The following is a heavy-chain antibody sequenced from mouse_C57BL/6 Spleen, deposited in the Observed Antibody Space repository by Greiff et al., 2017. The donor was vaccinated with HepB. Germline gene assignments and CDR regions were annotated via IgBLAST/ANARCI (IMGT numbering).Heavy chain of an antibody. CDR1: GFSLTSYG. V-gene: IGHV2-5*01. Sequence: QVQLQQSGPGLVQPSQSLSITCTVSGFSLTSYGVHWVRQSPGKGLEWLGVIWRGGSTDYNAAFMSRLSITKDNSKSQVFFKMNSLQADDTAIYYCAKNPFYSNHAMDYWGQGTSVTVSS. CDR2: IWRGGST. CDR3: AKNPFYSNHAMDY. D-gene: IGHD2-5*01. J-gene: IGHJ4*01.